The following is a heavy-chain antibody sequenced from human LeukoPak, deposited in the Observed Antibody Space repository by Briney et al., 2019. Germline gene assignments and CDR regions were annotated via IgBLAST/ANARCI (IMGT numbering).Heavy chain of an antibody. CDR3: ARDNQYNSASSDYGGTNFDS. CDR1: GFTFSSYW. Sequence: GSLRLSCAASGFTFSSYWMSWVRQAPGKGLEWIGEINHNGSTNYNPSLKSRVTISGDTPKNRFSLKLSSVTAADTAMYYCARDNQYNSASSDYGGTNFDSWGQGTLVTVSS. D-gene: IGHD4-17*01. CDR2: INHNGST. J-gene: IGHJ4*02. V-gene: IGHV4-34*01.